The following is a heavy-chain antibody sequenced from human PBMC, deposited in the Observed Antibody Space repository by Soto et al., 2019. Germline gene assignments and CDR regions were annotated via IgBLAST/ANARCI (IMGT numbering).Heavy chain of an antibody. CDR2: IYYTGAGGT. J-gene: IGHJ4*02. CDR1: GGSISRSNY. Sequence: SETPSLTCTVSGGSISRSNYCWIRQPPGKGLEWIGCIYYTGAGGTYYNPSLKSRVIISVHTSKNQFSLKLSSVTAADTAVYYCVVGQYLEWSPYWGQGTLVTVSS. V-gene: IGHV4-39*05. D-gene: IGHD3-3*01. CDR3: VVGQYLEWSPY.